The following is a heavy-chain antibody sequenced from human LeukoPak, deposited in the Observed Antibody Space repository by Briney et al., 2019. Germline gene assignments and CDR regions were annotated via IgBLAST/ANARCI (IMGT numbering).Heavy chain of an antibody. Sequence: GGSLRLSCAASGFTFSNYAMSWVRQAPGKGLEWVSIIRSNSGRTDYVDSVKGRFTISRDNSKNTLYLQMNSLRADDTAVYYCAKLGGATINYYYYMDVWGKGTTVTVSS. V-gene: IGHV3-23*01. CDR2: IRSNSGRT. CDR3: AKLGGATINYYYYMDV. J-gene: IGHJ6*03. CDR1: GFTFSNYA. D-gene: IGHD5-24*01.